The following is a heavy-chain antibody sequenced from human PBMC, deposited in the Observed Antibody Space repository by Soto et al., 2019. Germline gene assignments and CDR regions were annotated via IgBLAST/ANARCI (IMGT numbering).Heavy chain of an antibody. V-gene: IGHV4-39*01. CDR1: GGSISSSSCH. D-gene: IGHD1-26*01. J-gene: IGHJ3*02. CDR2: IKYSGTT. Sequence: SETLSLTCTVSGGSISSSSCHWGWIRQPPGKGLEWIASIKYSGTTFYNPSLKSRVTLSVDTSKNQFALKLSSVTAAETAVYYFARHGITGSYYVAFDIWGQGTLVTVSS. CDR3: ARHGITGSYYVAFDI.